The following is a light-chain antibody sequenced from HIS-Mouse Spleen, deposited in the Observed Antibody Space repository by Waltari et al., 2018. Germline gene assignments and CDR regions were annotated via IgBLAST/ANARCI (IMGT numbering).Light chain of an antibody. Sequence: QSALTQPASVSGSPGQSITISCPGTSSDVGGYNSVPWYQQHPGKAPKLMIYDVSNRPSGVSNRFSGSKSGNTASLTISGLQAEDEADYYCSSYTSSSFNVVFGGGTKLTVL. CDR3: SSYTSSSFNVV. CDR2: DVS. CDR1: SSDVGGYNS. V-gene: IGLV2-14*03. J-gene: IGLJ2*01.